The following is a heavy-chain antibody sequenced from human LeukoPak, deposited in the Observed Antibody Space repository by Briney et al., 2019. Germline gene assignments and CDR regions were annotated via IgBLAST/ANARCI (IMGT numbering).Heavy chain of an antibody. Sequence: SVKVSCKXSGGTFSSYTISWVRQSPGQGLEGMGRIIPILGIANYAQKFQGRVTITADKSTSTAYMELSSLRSEDTAVYYCASSLRFLERSLFDYWGQGTLVTVSS. D-gene: IGHD3-3*01. J-gene: IGHJ4*02. CDR3: ASSLRFLERSLFDY. CDR1: GGTFSSYT. CDR2: IIPILGIA. V-gene: IGHV1-69*02.